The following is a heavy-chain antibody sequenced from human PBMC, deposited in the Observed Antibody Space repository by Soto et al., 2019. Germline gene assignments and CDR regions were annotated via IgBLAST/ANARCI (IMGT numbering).Heavy chain of an antibody. V-gene: IGHV3-74*01. CDR1: GFTFSSYW. D-gene: IGHD4-4*01. Sequence: PGGSLRLSCAASGFTFSSYWMHWVRQAPGKGLVWVSRISSDGSSTSYADSVKGRFTISRDDARNSLYLQMNSLRDEDTALYYCARDPIRGDDYSFDLWGQGILVTVSS. J-gene: IGHJ4*02. CDR2: ISSDGSST. CDR3: ARDPIRGDDYSFDL.